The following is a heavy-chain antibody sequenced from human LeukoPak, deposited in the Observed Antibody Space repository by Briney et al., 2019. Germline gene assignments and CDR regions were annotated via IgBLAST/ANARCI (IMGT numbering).Heavy chain of an antibody. CDR1: GYTFTSYY. Sequence: ASVKVSCKASGYTFTSYYMHWVRQAPGQGLEWMGIINPSGGSTSYAQKFQGRVTMTRDMSTSTVYMELSSLRSEDTAVYYCARVATTVTTDSDAFDIWGQGTMVTVSS. V-gene: IGHV1-46*01. D-gene: IGHD4-17*01. J-gene: IGHJ3*02. CDR2: INPSGGST. CDR3: ARVATTVTTDSDAFDI.